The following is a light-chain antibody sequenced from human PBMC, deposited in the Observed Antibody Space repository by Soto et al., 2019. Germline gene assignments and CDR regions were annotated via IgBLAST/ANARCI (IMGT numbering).Light chain of an antibody. CDR3: ASRDGSLSAWV. Sequence: QSVLTQPPSASGTPGQRVTISCSGTSSNIGSNVVSWYQQFPGTAPKLLIYSNNQRPSGVPDRFSGSKSGTSASLAISGLQSEDEADYFCASRDGSLSAWVFGGGTKLTVL. CDR1: SSNIGSNV. J-gene: IGLJ3*02. V-gene: IGLV1-44*01. CDR2: SNN.